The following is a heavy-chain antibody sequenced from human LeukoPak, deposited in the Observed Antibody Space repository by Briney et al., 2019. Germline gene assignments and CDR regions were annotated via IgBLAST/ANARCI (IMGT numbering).Heavy chain of an antibody. Sequence: SQTLSLTCTVSGGSISSGSYYWSWIRQPAGKGLEWIGRIYTSGSTNYNPSLKSRFTISVDTSKNQFSLKLSSVTAADTAVYYCARNPGEAYXDFWSGYHNVXXYAFDIWGXGTMXXVS. CDR2: IYTSGST. V-gene: IGHV4-61*02. J-gene: IGHJ3*02. D-gene: IGHD3-3*01. CDR3: ARNPGEAYXDFWSGYHNVXXYAFDI. CDR1: GGSISSGSYY.